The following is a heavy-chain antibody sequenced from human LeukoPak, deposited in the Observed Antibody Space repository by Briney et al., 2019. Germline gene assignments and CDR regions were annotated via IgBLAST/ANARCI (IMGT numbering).Heavy chain of an antibody. CDR1: GYTFTSYG. J-gene: IGHJ4*02. Sequence: ASVKVSCKASGYTFTSYGISWVRQAPGQGLEWMGWINPNSGGTNYAQKFQGRVTMTRDTSISTASMELNRLRSDDTAVYYCARGKSVNYCGLDYWGQGTLVTVSS. D-gene: IGHD3-10*01. CDR2: INPNSGGT. CDR3: ARGKSVNYCGLDY. V-gene: IGHV1-2*02.